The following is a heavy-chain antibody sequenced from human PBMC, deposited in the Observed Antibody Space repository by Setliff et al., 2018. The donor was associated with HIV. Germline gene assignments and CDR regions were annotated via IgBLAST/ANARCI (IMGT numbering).Heavy chain of an antibody. CDR1: GDSIRNDY. V-gene: IGHV4-59*01. D-gene: IGHD5-12*01. CDR2: ISYTGGT. J-gene: IGHJ4*02. CDR3: ARGHEWLRN. Sequence: PSETLSLTCTVSGDSIRNDYWTWIRQSPEKGLEWIAYISYTGGTNYNPSLKSRVTLSLDASKNQISLKLRSVIAADTAMYYCARGHEWLRNWGQRTLVTVSS.